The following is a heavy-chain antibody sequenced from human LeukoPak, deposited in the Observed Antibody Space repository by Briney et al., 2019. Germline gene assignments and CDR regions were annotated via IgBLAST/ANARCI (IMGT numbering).Heavy chain of an antibody. V-gene: IGHV3-33*01. CDR3: ARENEIVPSYYFDY. Sequence: GGSLRLSCAASGFTFNSFAMHWVRQAPGKGLEWLALIWYDGSKKYYADSVKGRFTISRDDSKNTVYLQMTSLRAEDTAVYYCARENEIVPSYYFDYWGQGTLVTVSS. J-gene: IGHJ4*02. CDR2: IWYDGSKK. CDR1: GFTFNSFA. D-gene: IGHD1-1*01.